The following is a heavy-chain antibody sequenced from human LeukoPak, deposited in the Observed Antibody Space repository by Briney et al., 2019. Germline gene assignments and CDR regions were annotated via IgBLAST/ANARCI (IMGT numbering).Heavy chain of an antibody. J-gene: IGHJ4*02. V-gene: IGHV3-33*01. CDR2: IWYDGSNK. CDR1: GFTFSSYG. Sequence: GGSLRLSCAASGFTFSSYGMHWVRQAPGKGLEWVAVIWYDGSNKYYADSVKGRFTISRDNSKNTLYLQTNSLRAEDTAVYYCARDRRGYFDYWGQGTLVTVSS. CDR3: ARDRRGYFDY.